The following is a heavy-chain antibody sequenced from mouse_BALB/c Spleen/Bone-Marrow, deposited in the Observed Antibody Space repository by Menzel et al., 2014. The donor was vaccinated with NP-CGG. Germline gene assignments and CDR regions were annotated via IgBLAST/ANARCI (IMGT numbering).Heavy chain of an antibody. V-gene: IGHV3-2*02. CDR3: ARSSSYDHDVGFAY. D-gene: IGHD2-4*01. CDR1: GYSITRDYA. CDR2: ISYSGST. Sequence: VQLQQSGPGLMKPSQSLSLTCIVTGYSITRDYAWNWIRQFPGNKLEWIGYISYSGSTTYNPSLESRISITRDTSENQFFLQLNSVTTEDTATYYCARSSSYDHDVGFAYWGQGTLVTVSA. J-gene: IGHJ3*01.